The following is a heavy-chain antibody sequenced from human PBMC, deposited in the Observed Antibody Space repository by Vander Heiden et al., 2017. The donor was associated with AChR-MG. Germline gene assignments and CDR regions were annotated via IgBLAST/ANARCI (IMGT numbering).Heavy chain of an antibody. CDR1: GFTFSSYE. J-gene: IGHJ4*02. D-gene: IGHD5-18*01. CDR3: ARGPGRYSYGYGAY. CDR2: ISSSGSTI. Sequence: EVQLVESGGGLVQPGGSLRLSCAASGFTFSSYEMNWVRQAPGKGLEWVSYISSSGSTIYYADSVKGRFTISRDNAKNSLYLQMNSMRAEDTAVYYCARGPGRYSYGYGAYWGQGTLVTVSS. V-gene: IGHV3-48*03.